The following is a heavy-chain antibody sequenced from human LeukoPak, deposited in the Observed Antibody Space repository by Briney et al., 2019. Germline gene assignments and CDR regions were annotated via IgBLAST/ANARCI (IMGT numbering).Heavy chain of an antibody. CDR1: GFTFSDYY. CDR3: ARGEWGALTGDF. CDR2: ISSSSSTI. J-gene: IGHJ4*02. V-gene: IGHV3-11*04. Sequence: GGSLRLSCAASGFTFSDYYTSWIRQAPGKGLEWVSYISSSSSTIYYADSVKGRFTISRDNAKNSLYLQMNSLRAEDTAVYYCARGEWGALTGDFWGQGTLVTVSS. D-gene: IGHD3-9*01.